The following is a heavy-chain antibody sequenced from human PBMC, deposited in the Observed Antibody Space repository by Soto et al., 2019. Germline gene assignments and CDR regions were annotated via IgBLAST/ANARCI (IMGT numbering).Heavy chain of an antibody. D-gene: IGHD2-15*01. Sequence: QVQLQESGPGLMKPSETLSLTCTVSGGSISIYYWSWIRQSPGKGLEWIGHIFYTGRTNYNPSLKSRVTMSVDTSKNQFSLKLNSVTAADTAVYYCARDNCSGASCSYYQYMDVCGRGTTVTVSS. V-gene: IGHV4-59*01. CDR1: GGSISIYY. CDR3: ARDNCSGASCSYYQYMDV. CDR2: IFYTGRT. J-gene: IGHJ6*03.